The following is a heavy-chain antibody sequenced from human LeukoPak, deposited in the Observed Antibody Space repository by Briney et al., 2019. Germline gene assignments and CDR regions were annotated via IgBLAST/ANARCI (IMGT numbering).Heavy chain of an antibody. J-gene: IGHJ3*02. Sequence: PGGSLRLSCAASGFTFSSYAVSWVRQAPGKGLEWVSAISGSGGSTYYADSVKGRFTISRDNSKNTLYLQMNSLRAEDTAVYYCASSPKITMIVVVKDDAFDIWGQGTMVTVPS. D-gene: IGHD3-22*01. V-gene: IGHV3-23*01. CDR1: GFTFSSYA. CDR3: ASSPKITMIVVVKDDAFDI. CDR2: ISGSGGST.